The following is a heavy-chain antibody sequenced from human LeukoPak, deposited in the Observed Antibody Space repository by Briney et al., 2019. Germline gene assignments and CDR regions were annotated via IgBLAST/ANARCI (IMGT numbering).Heavy chain of an antibody. CDR3: ARGGITIFGVAPPEYKNNWFDP. CDR1: GYTFTSYD. Sequence: VASVKVSCKPCGYTFTSYDINWVRQAPGQGLEWMGWMNPNSGNTGYAQKFQGRVTITRNTSISTAYMELSSLRSEDTAVYYCARGGITIFGVAPPEYKNNWFDPWGQGTLVTVSS. V-gene: IGHV1-8*03. CDR2: MNPNSGNT. J-gene: IGHJ5*02. D-gene: IGHD3-3*01.